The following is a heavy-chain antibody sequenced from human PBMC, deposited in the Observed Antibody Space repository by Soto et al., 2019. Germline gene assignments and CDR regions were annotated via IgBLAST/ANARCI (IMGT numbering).Heavy chain of an antibody. CDR1: GFSVSGDY. CDR3: ARATEWKALDI. Sequence: DVQLVETGGGLIQPGGSLRLSCAASGFSVSGDYMNWVRQGPGKGLEWVSVIYRGGTTYYADSVRGRFAISRADSENTLFLQMNSLRAEDTAVYYCARATEWKALDIWGQGTMVTVSS. CDR2: IYRGGTT. V-gene: IGHV3-53*02. J-gene: IGHJ3*02. D-gene: IGHD3-3*01.